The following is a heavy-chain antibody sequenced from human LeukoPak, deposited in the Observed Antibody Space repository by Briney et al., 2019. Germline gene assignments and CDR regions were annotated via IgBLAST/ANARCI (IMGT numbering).Heavy chain of an antibody. D-gene: IGHD3-22*01. J-gene: IGHJ3*02. V-gene: IGHV3-66*01. CDR1: GFTFSSYA. CDR3: ARDDPYYYDSSGYYEDAFDI. CDR2: IYSGGST. Sequence: GGSLRLSCAASGFTFSSYAMSWVRQAPGKGLEWVSVIYSGGSTYYADSVKGRFTISRDNSKNTLYLQMNSLRAEDTAVYYCARDDPYYYDSSGYYEDAFDIWGQGTMVTVSS.